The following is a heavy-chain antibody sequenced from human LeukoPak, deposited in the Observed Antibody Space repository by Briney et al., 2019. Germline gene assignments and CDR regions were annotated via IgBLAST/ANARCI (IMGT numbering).Heavy chain of an antibody. J-gene: IGHJ4*02. Sequence: GGSLRLSCAASGFTFSSYAMSWVRQAPGKGLEWVSAISGSGGSTYYADSVKGRFTISRDNSKNTLYLQMNSLRAEDTAVYYCAKGTSTYYDFWSGMMDYFDYWGQGTLVTVSS. V-gene: IGHV3-23*01. CDR2: ISGSGGST. CDR1: GFTFSSYA. D-gene: IGHD3-3*01. CDR3: AKGTSTYYDFWSGMMDYFDY.